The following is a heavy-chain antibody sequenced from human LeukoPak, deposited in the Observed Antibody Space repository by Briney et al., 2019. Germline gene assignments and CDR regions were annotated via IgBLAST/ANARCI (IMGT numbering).Heavy chain of an antibody. J-gene: IGHJ4*02. CDR3: AKSSGGIQLWYESFDY. V-gene: IGHV3-23*01. CDR1: GFTFSSYA. CDR2: ISGSGGST. D-gene: IGHD5-18*01. Sequence: GGSLRLSCAASGFTFSSYAMSWVRQAPGKGLEWVSAISGSGGSTYYADSVKGRFTISRDNSKNTLYLQMNSLRAEDTAVYYCAKSSGGIQLWYESFDYWGRGTLVTVSS.